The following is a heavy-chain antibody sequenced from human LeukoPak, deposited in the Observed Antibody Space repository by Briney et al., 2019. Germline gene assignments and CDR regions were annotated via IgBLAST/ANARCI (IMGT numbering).Heavy chain of an antibody. CDR2: INHSGST. D-gene: IGHD6-13*01. CDR1: GFTFRSYS. V-gene: IGHV4-34*01. J-gene: IGHJ3*02. CDR3: ARAAKARHTAAEYHAFDI. Sequence: PGGSLRLSCAASGFTFRSYSMNWVRQAPGKGLEWIGEINHSGSTNYNPSLKSRVTISVDTSKNQFSLKLSSVTAADTAVYYCARAAKARHTAAEYHAFDIWGQGTMVTVSS.